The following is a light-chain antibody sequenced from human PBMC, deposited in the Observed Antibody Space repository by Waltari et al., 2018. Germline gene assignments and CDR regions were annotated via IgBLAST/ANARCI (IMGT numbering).Light chain of an antibody. CDR3: MQATHWPYT. Sequence: DVVMTQSPLSLPVTLGQPASISFSPSPRLAHSDGNTYLNWFHQRPGQSPRRLIYRISHRDSGVPDRFSGSGSGTDFTLRISRVEAEDVGGVYYCMQATHWPYTFGQGTKLDIK. J-gene: IGKJ2*01. CDR1: PRLAHSDGNTY. V-gene: IGKV2-30*02. CDR2: RIS.